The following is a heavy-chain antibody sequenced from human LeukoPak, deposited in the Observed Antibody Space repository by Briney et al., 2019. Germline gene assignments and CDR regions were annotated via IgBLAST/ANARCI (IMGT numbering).Heavy chain of an antibody. Sequence: PGGSLRLSCAASGFTFSSYSMNWVRQAPGKGLEWVSYISSSSSTIYYADSVKGRFTISRDNAKNSLYLQMNSLRAEDTAAYYCASGKKGRVDYWGQGTLVTVSS. D-gene: IGHD1-26*01. CDR3: ASGKKGRVDY. J-gene: IGHJ4*02. CDR2: ISSSSSTI. CDR1: GFTFSSYS. V-gene: IGHV3-48*01.